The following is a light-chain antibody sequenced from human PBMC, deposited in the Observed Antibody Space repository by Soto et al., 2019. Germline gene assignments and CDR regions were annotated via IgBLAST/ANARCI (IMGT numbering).Light chain of an antibody. J-gene: IGKJ1*01. CDR2: GAS. Sequence: EIVMTQSPATLSVSPGERATLSCRASQSVSSNLAWYQQKPGQAPRLLIYGASTRATGIPARFSGIGSGTEFTLTISSLQSEEFAVYYCQQYNNWPWTFGQGTKVEIK. CDR3: QQYNNWPWT. CDR1: QSVSSN. V-gene: IGKV3-15*01.